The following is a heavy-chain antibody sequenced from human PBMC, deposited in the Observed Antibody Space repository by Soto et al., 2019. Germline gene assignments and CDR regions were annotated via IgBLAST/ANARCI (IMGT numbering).Heavy chain of an antibody. V-gene: IGHV2-5*02. CDR3: AHSSRTFNALYYYYGMDV. J-gene: IGHJ6*02. CDR1: GFSLSTSGVG. D-gene: IGHD1-7*01. Sequence: QITLKESGPTLVKPTQTLTLTCTFSGFSLSTSGVGVGWIHQPPGKALEWLALIYWDDDKRYSPSLKSRLTITKDTSKNQVVLTMTNMDPVDTATYYCAHSSRTFNALYYYYGMDVWGQGTTVTVSS. CDR2: IYWDDDK.